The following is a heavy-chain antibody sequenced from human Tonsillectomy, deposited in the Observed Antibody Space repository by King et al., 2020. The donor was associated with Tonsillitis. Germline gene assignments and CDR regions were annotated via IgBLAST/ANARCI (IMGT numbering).Heavy chain of an antibody. CDR3: AKDLIPVLPPAFDY. J-gene: IGHJ4*02. D-gene: IGHD2-2*01. CDR1: GFTFDNYA. CDR2: ISWNSGSI. V-gene: IGHV3-9*01. Sequence: VQLVESGGGLVQPGRSLRLSCAASGFTFDNYAMHWVRQAPGKGLEWVSGISWNSGSIGYADSVRGRFTISRDNAKNSLYLQMHSLRAEDTAFYYCAKDLIPVLPPAFDYWGQGTLVTVSS.